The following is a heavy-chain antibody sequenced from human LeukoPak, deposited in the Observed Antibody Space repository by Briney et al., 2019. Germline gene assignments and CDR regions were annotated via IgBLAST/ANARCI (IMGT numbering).Heavy chain of an antibody. Sequence: PSETLSLTCTVSGGSISSYYWSWIRQPPGKGLEWIGYIYYSGSTNYNPSLRSRVTISVDTSKNQFSLKLSSVTAADTAVYYCARKDGYSYGYNYWGQGTLVTVSS. CDR2: IYYSGST. CDR1: GGSISSYY. CDR3: ARKDGYSYGYNY. D-gene: IGHD5-18*01. V-gene: IGHV4-59*01. J-gene: IGHJ4*02.